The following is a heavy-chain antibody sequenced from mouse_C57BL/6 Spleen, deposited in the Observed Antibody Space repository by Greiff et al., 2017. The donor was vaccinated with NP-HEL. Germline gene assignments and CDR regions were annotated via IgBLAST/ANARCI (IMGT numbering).Heavy chain of an antibody. J-gene: IGHJ4*01. CDR2: ISGGGGNT. D-gene: IGHD1-1*01. V-gene: IGHV5-9*01. CDR3: ARGATVNLYAMDY. Sequence: EVKVVESGGGLVKPGGSLKLSCAASGFTFSSYTMSWVRQTPEKRLEWVATISGGGGNTYYPDSVQGRFTISRDNAKNPLYLQMSSLRSEDTALYYCARGATVNLYAMDYWGQGTSVTVSS. CDR1: GFTFSSYT.